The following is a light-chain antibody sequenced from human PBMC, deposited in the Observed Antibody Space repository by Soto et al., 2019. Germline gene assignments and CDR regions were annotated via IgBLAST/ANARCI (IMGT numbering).Light chain of an antibody. J-gene: IGLJ3*02. Sequence: QPVLTQSPSASASLGASVKLTCTLSSGHSSDAIAWHQQQPEKGPRYLMKVYSDGSHSKGDGIPDRFSGSSSGTERYLTISSLRSEDEGDYYCQTWDDGIQVFGGGTKLTVL. CDR2: VYSDGSH. CDR3: QTWDDGIQV. V-gene: IGLV4-69*01. CDR1: SGHSSDA.